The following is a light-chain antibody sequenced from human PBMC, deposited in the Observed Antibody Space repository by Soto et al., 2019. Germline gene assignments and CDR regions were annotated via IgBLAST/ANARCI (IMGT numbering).Light chain of an antibody. V-gene: IGLV2-23*02. CDR2: EVS. J-gene: IGLJ3*02. Sequence: QSALTQPASVSGSPGQSITISCTGTSSDVGSYNLVSWYQQHPGKAPKLMIYEVSKRPSGVSNRFSGSKSDNTASLTISGLQAEDEADYYCCSYAGSRWVFGGGTKVTVL. CDR3: CSYAGSRWV. CDR1: SSDVGSYNL.